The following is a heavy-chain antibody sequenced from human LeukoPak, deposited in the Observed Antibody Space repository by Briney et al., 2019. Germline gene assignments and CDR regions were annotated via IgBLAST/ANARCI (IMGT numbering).Heavy chain of an antibody. Sequence: SQTLSLTCTVSGGSITSSSYYWSWIRQPAGKGLEWIGRVYTSGSTNYNPSLKSRVTISVDTSKNQFSLKLSSVTAADTAVYYCARYYYDSKRPKGIYAFDIWGQGTMVTVSS. V-gene: IGHV4-61*02. CDR3: ARYYYDSKRPKGIYAFDI. D-gene: IGHD3-22*01. J-gene: IGHJ3*02. CDR1: GGSITSSSYY. CDR2: VYTSGST.